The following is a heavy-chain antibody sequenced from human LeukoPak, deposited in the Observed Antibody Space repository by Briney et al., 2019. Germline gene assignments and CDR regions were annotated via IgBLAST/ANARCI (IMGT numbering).Heavy chain of an antibody. D-gene: IGHD5-24*01. CDR2: IRSDGSST. J-gene: IGHJ4*02. CDR3: ATDDYNRH. CDR1: GFTFSSYW. Sequence: PGGSLRLSCAASGFTFSSYWMHWVRQVPGKGLVWVSRIRSDGSSTSYADSVKGRFTISRDNAKNTLYLQMSSLRVDDTAVYYCATDDYNRHWGQGTLVTVSS. V-gene: IGHV3-74*01.